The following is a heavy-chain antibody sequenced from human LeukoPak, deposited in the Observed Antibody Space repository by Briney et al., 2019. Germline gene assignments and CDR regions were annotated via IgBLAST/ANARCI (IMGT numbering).Heavy chain of an antibody. CDR1: GGSFSGYY. CDR2: INRSGST. Sequence: SETLSLTCAVYGGSFSGYYWSWIRQPPGKGLEWIGEINRSGSTNYNPSLKSRVTISVDTSKNQFSLKLSSVTAADTAVYYCARGTASMISYYYYYGMDVWGQGTTVTVSS. D-gene: IGHD3-22*01. CDR3: ARGTASMISYYYYYGMDV. J-gene: IGHJ6*02. V-gene: IGHV4-34*01.